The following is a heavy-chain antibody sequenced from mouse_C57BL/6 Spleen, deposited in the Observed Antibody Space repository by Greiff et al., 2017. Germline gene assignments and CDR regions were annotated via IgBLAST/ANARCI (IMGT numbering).Heavy chain of an antibody. D-gene: IGHD1-1*01. Sequence: EVQLQQSGAELVRPGASVKLSCTASGFNIKDYYMHWVRQRPEQGLEWIGRIDPEDGDTEYAPKFQGKATMTADTSSNTAYLQLSSLTSEDTAVYYCTTGGLRSYFDYWGQGTTLTVSS. CDR3: TTGGLRSYFDY. CDR1: GFNIKDYY. V-gene: IGHV14-1*01. J-gene: IGHJ2*01. CDR2: IDPEDGDT.